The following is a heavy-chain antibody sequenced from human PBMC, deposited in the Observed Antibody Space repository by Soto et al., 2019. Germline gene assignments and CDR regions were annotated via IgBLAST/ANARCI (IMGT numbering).Heavy chain of an antibody. CDR2: INPGGGSK. V-gene: IGHV1-46*01. D-gene: IGHD6-13*01. CDR1: GYTFTHYY. J-gene: IGHJ6*02. CDR3: ARDRGRAAAGEYYYYGMDV. Sequence: SVKVSWKGAGYTFTHYYVPWVRQASGQALEWMGAINPGGGSKTYAQQFQGRVTMTRDASTSTVFMELSSLRSEDTAVYYCARDRGRAAAGEYYYYGMDVWGQGTTVTVSS.